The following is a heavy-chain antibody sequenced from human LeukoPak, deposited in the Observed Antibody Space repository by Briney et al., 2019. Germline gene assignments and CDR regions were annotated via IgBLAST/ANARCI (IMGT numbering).Heavy chain of an antibody. V-gene: IGHV4-38-2*01. CDR3: ARLGLVRKFDY. CDR1: GYSISSGYY. J-gene: IGHJ4*02. D-gene: IGHD6-6*01. CDR2: IYHSGST. Sequence: SETLSLTCAVSGYSISSGYYWGWIRQPPGKGLEGIGSIYHSGSTYYNPSLKSRVTISVDTSKNQFSLKLSSVTAADTAVYYCARLGLVRKFDYWGQGTLVTVSS.